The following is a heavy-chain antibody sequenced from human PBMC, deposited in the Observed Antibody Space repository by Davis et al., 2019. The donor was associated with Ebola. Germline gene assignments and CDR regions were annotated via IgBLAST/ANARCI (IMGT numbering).Heavy chain of an antibody. J-gene: IGHJ4*02. CDR1: GYSFTSYW. CDR2: IDPSDSYT. D-gene: IGHD6-19*01. Sequence: KVSCKASGYSFTSYWISWVRQMPGKGLEWMGRIDPSDSYTNYSPSFQGHVTISADKSISTAYLQWSSLKASDTAMYYCARQNLRIAVAVNYWGQGTLVTVSS. CDR3: ARQNLRIAVAVNY. V-gene: IGHV5-10-1*01.